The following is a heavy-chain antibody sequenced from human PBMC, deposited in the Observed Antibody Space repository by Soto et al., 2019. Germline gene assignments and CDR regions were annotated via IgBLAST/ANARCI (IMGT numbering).Heavy chain of an antibody. CDR1: GYTFASHY. CDR2: INPNGGNT. V-gene: IGHV1-46*01. CDR3: GRDTSGLDY. J-gene: IGHJ4*02. Sequence: QVQLVQSGAEVKKPGASVKVSCQASGYTFASHYIHWVRQAPGPGLEWMGVINPNGGNTRYAQRFQDRLTLTTDTPTNTVYLDLSSLSSDDTAVYYCGRDTSGLDYWGQGTLVTVSS.